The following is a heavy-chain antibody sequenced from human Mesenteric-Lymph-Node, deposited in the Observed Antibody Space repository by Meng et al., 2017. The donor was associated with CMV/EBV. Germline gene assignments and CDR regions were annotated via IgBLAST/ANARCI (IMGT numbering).Heavy chain of an antibody. D-gene: IGHD2-8*01. J-gene: IGHJ6*02. Sequence: WSGVRQPPGQGLEWIGTFYHSGSTNYNPSLKSRVAISVDKSKNQFSLKLSSVTAADTAVYYCARGHENCTNGVCYTSYYYYYGMDVWGQGTTVTVSS. V-gene: IGHV4-4*02. CDR3: ARGHENCTNGVCYTSYYYYYGMDV. CDR2: FYHSGST.